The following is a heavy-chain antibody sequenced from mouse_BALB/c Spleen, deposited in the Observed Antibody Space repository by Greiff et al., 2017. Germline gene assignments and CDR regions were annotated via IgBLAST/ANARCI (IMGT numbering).Heavy chain of an antibody. CDR1: GFNIKDYY. V-gene: IGHV14-1*02. CDR3: ARSGYDYAMDY. Sequence: EVKLQESGAELVRPGALVKLSCKASGFNIKDYYMHWVKQRPEQGLEWIGWIDPENGNTIYDPKFQGKASITADTSSNTAYLQLSSLTSEDTAVYYCARSGYDYAMDYWGQGTSVTVSS. D-gene: IGHD2-2*01. CDR2: IDPENGNT. J-gene: IGHJ4*01.